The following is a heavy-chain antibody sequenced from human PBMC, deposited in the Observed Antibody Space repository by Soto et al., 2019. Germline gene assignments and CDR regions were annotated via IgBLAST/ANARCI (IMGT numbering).Heavy chain of an antibody. D-gene: IGHD3-10*01. Sequence: SETLSLTCTVSGGSISSSSYYWGWIRQPPGKGLEWIGSIYYSGSTYYNPSLKSRVTISVDTSKNQFSLKLSSVTAADTAVYYCARLIPYGSGSYYKFRSDYMDVWGKGTTVTVSS. CDR1: GGSISSSSYY. V-gene: IGHV4-39*01. CDR3: ARLIPYGSGSYYKFRSDYMDV. J-gene: IGHJ6*03. CDR2: IYYSGST.